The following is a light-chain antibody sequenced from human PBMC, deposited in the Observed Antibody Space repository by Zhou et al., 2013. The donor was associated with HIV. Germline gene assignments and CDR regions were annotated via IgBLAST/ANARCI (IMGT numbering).Light chain of an antibody. CDR3: QQYYSFPRT. CDR2: AAS. J-gene: IGKJ1*01. Sequence: IQLTQSPSSLSASVGDRVTITCRASQGITTYLAWYQQKPGKAPKLLIYAASSLQSGVPSRFSGNGSGTDFTLTISCLQSEDFATYYCQQYYSFPRTFGQGTKVEVK. CDR1: QGITTY. V-gene: IGKV1-9*01.